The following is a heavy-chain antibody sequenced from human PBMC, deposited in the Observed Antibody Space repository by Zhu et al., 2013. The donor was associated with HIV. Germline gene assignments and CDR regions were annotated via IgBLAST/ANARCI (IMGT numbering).Heavy chain of an antibody. Sequence: QVQLVQSGAEVKKPGASVKVSCKASGYTFTSYAMHWVRQAPGQRLEWMGWINAGNGNTKYSQKFQGRVTITRDTSASTAYMELSSLRSEDTAVYYCARDRGGWYTAGYGMDVWGQGTTVTVSS. D-gene: IGHD6-19*01. CDR1: GYTFTSYA. CDR2: INAGNGNT. CDR3: ARDRGGWYTAGYGMDV. V-gene: IGHV1-3*01. J-gene: IGHJ6*02.